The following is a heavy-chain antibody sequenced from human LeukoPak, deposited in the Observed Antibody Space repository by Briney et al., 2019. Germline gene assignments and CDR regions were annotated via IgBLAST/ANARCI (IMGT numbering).Heavy chain of an antibody. CDR3: ANLYSSGWYMFDY. V-gene: IGHV3-23*01. CDR2: ISGSGGST. D-gene: IGHD6-19*01. J-gene: IGHJ4*02. Sequence: GGSLRLSCAASGFTFSSYAMSWVRQAPGKGLEWVSAISGSGGSTYYAGSVKGRFTISRDNSKNTLYLQMNSLRAEDTAVYYCANLYSSGWYMFDYWGQGTLVTVSS. CDR1: GFTFSSYA.